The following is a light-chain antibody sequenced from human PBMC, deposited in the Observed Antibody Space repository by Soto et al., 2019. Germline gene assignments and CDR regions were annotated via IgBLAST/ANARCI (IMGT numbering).Light chain of an antibody. CDR3: VSYTNSITYV. J-gene: IGLJ1*01. CDR2: DVS. V-gene: IGLV2-14*03. Sequence: QSVLTQPASVSGSPGQSITISCTGTNSDVGGYNYVSWYQQHPGKAPKLLIYDVSSRPSGLSNRFSGSKSGNTASLIISGLQAEDEADYYCVSYTNSITYVFGSGTKVTVL. CDR1: NSDVGGYNY.